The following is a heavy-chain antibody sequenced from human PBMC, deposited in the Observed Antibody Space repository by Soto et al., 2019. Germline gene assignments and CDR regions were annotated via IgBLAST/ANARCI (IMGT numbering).Heavy chain of an antibody. CDR1: GGTFSSYT. D-gene: IGHD5-18*01. J-gene: IGHJ6*03. CDR3: ARDRGAMVAYYYYYMDV. Sequence: SVKVSCKASGGTFSSYTISWVRQAPGQGLEWMGRIIPILGIANYAQKFQGRVTITADKSTSTAYMELSSLRSEDTAVYYCARDRGAMVAYYYYYMDVWGKGTTVTVSS. CDR2: IIPILGIA. V-gene: IGHV1-69*04.